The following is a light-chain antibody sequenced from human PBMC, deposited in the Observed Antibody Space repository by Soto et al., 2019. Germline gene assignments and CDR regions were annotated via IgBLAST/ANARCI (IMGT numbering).Light chain of an antibody. Sequence: EIVLTQSPRTLNLYQGERATLSCRASQSVRGNYLAWDHQKPGQAPRVLIHSASSRANGIPDRFSGSGSGTDFTLTISRLEPEDSGMYYCQQYDKLPRTFGQGTKV. CDR2: SAS. CDR3: QQYDKLPRT. J-gene: IGKJ1*01. CDR1: QSVRGNY. V-gene: IGKV3-20*01.